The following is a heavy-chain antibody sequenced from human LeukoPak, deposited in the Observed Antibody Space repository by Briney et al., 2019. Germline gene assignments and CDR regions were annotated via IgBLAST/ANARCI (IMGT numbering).Heavy chain of an antibody. CDR2: IIPIFGTA. Sequence: SVKVSCKASGGTFSSYAISWVRQAPGQGLEWMGGIIPIFGTANYAQKFQGRVTITADESTSTAYMELSSLRSEDTAVYYCARDTLAGGSSSMDYWGQGTLVTVSS. CDR3: ARDTLAGGSSSMDY. J-gene: IGHJ4*02. D-gene: IGHD6-6*01. CDR1: GGTFSSYA. V-gene: IGHV1-69*13.